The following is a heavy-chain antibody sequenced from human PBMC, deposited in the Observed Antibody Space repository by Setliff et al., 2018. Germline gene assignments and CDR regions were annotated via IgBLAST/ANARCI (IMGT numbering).Heavy chain of an antibody. CDR2: MNPNSGNT. D-gene: IGHD3-3*01. CDR3: ARRGLGYDFWSGYYTMYYFDY. J-gene: IGHJ4*02. Sequence: ASVKVSCKASGYTFTSYDINWVRQATGQGLEWMGWMNPNSGNTGYAQKFQGRVTITRNTSISTAYMELSGLRSEDTAVYYCARRGLGYDFWSGYYTMYYFDYWGQGTLVTVSS. CDR1: GYTFTSYD. V-gene: IGHV1-8*03.